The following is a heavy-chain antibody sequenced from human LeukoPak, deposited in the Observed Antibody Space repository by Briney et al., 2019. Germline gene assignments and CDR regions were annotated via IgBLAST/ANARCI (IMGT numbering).Heavy chain of an antibody. D-gene: IGHD2-2*01. Sequence: ASVNVSCTASGYTFTGYYMHWLRQAPGPGLEWMGWINPNSGGTNYSQKFQGRVTMTRDTSISTAYMELSRLRSDDTAVYYCAREAKVGDCSSTSCPTGMDVWGQGTTVTVSS. CDR2: INPNSGGT. J-gene: IGHJ6*02. CDR1: GYTFTGYY. V-gene: IGHV1-2*02. CDR3: AREAKVGDCSSTSCPTGMDV.